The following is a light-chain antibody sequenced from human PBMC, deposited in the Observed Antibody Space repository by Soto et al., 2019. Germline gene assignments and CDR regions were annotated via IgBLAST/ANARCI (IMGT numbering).Light chain of an antibody. CDR1: QSISNY. Sequence: ETILPQSPATLSLSPGARATLSCRASQSISNYLAWYQQKPGQAPRLLIYDASNRATGIPARFSGSGSGTDFTLTISSLEPEDFAVYYCQQRVNWPPVTFGGGTKVE. CDR3: QQRVNWPPVT. J-gene: IGKJ4*01. V-gene: IGKV3-11*01. CDR2: DAS.